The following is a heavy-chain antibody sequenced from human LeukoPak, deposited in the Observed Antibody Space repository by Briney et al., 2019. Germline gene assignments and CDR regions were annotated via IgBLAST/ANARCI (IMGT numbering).Heavy chain of an antibody. CDR1: GFTFSSYA. CDR2: SGSGDNT. CDR3: AVGATITETTVAPVV. V-gene: IGHV3-23*01. Sequence: GASLRLSCAASGFTFSSYAMTWVRQAPGKGLEWVSVSGSGDNTFYADSVKGRFTISRDNSKNTLYLQINNLRAEDTAVYYCAVGATITETTVAPVVWGRGTTVTVSS. J-gene: IGHJ6*01. D-gene: IGHD1-7*01.